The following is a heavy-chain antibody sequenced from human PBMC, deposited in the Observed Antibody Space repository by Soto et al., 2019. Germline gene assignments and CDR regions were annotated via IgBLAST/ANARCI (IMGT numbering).Heavy chain of an antibody. CDR2: MYHGGRT. CDR1: GDSVTNYF. CDR3: AKDGDYDSYGYYYPGRSKTYFGMDV. Sequence: PSETLSLTCTVSGDSVTNYFWSWMRQPPGKGLEWIGHMYHGGRTNYSPSLKSRVTMSLDSSKNQFSLNLSSVTAADTAVYFCAKDGDYDSYGYYYPGRSKTYFGMDVWGLGITVTVSS. D-gene: IGHD3-22*01. J-gene: IGHJ6*02. V-gene: IGHV4-59*02.